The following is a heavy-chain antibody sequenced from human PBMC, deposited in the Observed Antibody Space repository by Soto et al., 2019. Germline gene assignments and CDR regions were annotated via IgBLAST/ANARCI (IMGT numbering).Heavy chain of an antibody. D-gene: IGHD3-10*01. J-gene: IGHJ4*02. Sequence: SETLSLTCTVSGGSISSSSYYWGWIRQPPGKGLEWIGSIYYSGSTYYNPSLKSRVTISVDTSKSQFSLKLSSVTAADTAVYYCARLARGVIITTFDYWGQGTLVTVSS. CDR2: IYYSGST. CDR1: GGSISSSSYY. CDR3: ARLARGVIITTFDY. V-gene: IGHV4-39*01.